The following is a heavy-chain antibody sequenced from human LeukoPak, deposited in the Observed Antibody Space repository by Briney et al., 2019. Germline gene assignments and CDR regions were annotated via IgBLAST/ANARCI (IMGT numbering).Heavy chain of an antibody. J-gene: IGHJ4*02. CDR3: ARLDQNYYDSSGGDDAIDY. CDR1: GGSISSSSYY. CDR2: IYYSGST. V-gene: IGHV4-39*01. D-gene: IGHD3-22*01. Sequence: SETLSLTCTVSGGSISSSSYYWGWIRQPPGKGLEWIGSIYYSGSTYYNPSLKSRVTISVDTSKNQFSLKLSSVTAADTAVYYCARLDQNYYDSSGGDDAIDYWGQGTLVTVSS.